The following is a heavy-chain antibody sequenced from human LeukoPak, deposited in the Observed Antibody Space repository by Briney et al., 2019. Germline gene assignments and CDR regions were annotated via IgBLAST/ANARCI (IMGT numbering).Heavy chain of an antibody. D-gene: IGHD4-17*01. V-gene: IGHV4-59*01. Sequence: SETLSLTCTVSGGSFSSYYWSWIRQPPGKGLEWIGYIYYSGSTNYNPSLKSRVTISVDTSKNQFSLKLSSVTAADTAVYYCARTPTTVTTTWLFDYWGQGTLVTVSS. CDR1: GGSFSSYY. CDR3: ARTPTTVTTTWLFDY. J-gene: IGHJ4*02. CDR2: IYYSGST.